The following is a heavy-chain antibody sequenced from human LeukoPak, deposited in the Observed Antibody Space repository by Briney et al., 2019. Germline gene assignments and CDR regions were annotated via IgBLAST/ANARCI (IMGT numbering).Heavy chain of an antibody. D-gene: IGHD3-10*01. V-gene: IGHV4-39*07. CDR2: IYHSGST. J-gene: IGHJ4*02. Sequence: SETLSLTCTVSGGSISTDNCYWGWIRQPPGKGLEWIGSIYHSGSTYYNPSLKSRVTISVDTSKNQFSLKLSSVTAADTAVYYCASHSMVRGAQFDYWGQGTLVTVSS. CDR3: ASHSMVRGAQFDY. CDR1: GGSISTDNCY.